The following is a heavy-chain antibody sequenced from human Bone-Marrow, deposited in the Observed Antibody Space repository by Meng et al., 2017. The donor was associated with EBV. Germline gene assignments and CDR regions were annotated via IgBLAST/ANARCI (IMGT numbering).Heavy chain of an antibody. CDR1: GFSFSRYW. Sequence: EMHLLETGGSVVQSGRSVGLSCAASGFSFSRYWMHWVSQAPGKGLEWVSRTNENGRITDYADSVKGRFTISRDNTKNILYLQMNSLRAGDTAVYFCSKDLAGSDDDWGQGTLVTVSS. V-gene: IGHV3-74*01. CDR3: SKDLAGSDDD. D-gene: IGHD6-25*01. CDR2: TNENGRIT. J-gene: IGHJ4*02.